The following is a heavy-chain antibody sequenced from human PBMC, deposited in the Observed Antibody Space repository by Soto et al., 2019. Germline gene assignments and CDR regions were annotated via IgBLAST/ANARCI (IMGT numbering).Heavy chain of an antibody. J-gene: IGHJ6*02. V-gene: IGHV1-18*04. D-gene: IGHD5-18*01. Sequence: ASVKVSCKASGYTFTSYGISWVRQAPGQGLEWMGWISAYNGNTNYAQKLQGRVTMTTDTSTSTAYMELRSLRSDDTAVYYCARDYYSSSWIPKASYYYYGMDVWGQGTTVTVSS. CDR1: GYTFTSYG. CDR2: ISAYNGNT. CDR3: ARDYYSSSWIPKASYYYYGMDV.